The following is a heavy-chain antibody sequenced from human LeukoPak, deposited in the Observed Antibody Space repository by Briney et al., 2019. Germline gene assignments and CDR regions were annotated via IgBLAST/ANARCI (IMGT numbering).Heavy chain of an antibody. V-gene: IGHV6-1*01. J-gene: IGHJ6*03. D-gene: IGHD6-13*01. CDR3: AKEGYSSSPATRFYYYYMDV. Sequence: SQTLSLTCAISGDSVSSNSAAWNWIRQSPSRGLEWLRRTYYRSKWYNDYAVSVKSRITINPDTSKNQFSLQLNSVTPEDTAVYYCAKEGYSSSPATRFYYYYMDVWGKGTTVTVSS. CDR2: TYYRSKWYN. CDR1: GDSVSSNSAA.